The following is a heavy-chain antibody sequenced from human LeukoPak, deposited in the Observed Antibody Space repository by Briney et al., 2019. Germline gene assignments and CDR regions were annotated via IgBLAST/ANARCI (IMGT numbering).Heavy chain of an antibody. Sequence: ASVKVSCKASGYTFTSYDINWVRQATGQGLEWMGWMNPNSGNTGYAQKFQGRVTITRNTSISTAYMELSSLRSEDTAVYYCARDKLWLPGSWDYWGQGTLVTVSS. CDR3: ARDKLWLPGSWDY. CDR2: MNPNSGNT. D-gene: IGHD5-18*01. CDR1: GYTFTSYD. J-gene: IGHJ4*02. V-gene: IGHV1-8*03.